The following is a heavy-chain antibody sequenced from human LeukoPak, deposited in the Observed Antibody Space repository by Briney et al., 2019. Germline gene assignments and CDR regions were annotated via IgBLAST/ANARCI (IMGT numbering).Heavy chain of an antibody. J-gene: IGHJ4*02. CDR3: ARRDDSSGYPNFDY. CDR1: GYTFTSYS. Sequence: ASVKVSCKASGYTFTSYSISWVRQAPGQGLEWMGWISAYNGNTNYAQKLQGRVTMTTDTSTSTAYMELRSLRSDDTAVYYCARRDDSSGYPNFDYWGQGTLVTVSS. CDR2: ISAYNGNT. D-gene: IGHD3-22*01. V-gene: IGHV1-18*01.